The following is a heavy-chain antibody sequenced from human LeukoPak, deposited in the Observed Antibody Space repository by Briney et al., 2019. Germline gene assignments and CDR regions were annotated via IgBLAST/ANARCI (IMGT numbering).Heavy chain of an antibody. D-gene: IGHD3-10*01. J-gene: IGHJ4*02. CDR3: ARGSYYGSGSYPY. CDR1: GGSISSSSYY. Sequence: SSETLSLTCTVSGGSISSSSYYWSWIRQPPGKGLEWIGYIYYSGSTNYNPSLKSRVTISVDTSKNQFSLKLSSVTAADTAVYYCARGSYYGSGSYPYWGQGTLVTVSS. CDR2: IYYSGST. V-gene: IGHV4-61*05.